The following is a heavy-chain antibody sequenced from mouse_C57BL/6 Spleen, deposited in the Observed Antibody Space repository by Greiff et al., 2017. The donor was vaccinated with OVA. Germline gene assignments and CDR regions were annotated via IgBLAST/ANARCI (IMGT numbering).Heavy chain of an antibody. CDR2: IWWDDDK. CDR1: GFSLSTFGMG. D-gene: IGHD2-4*01. CDR3: ARIDDYDGSHWYFDG. V-gene: IGHV8-8*01. J-gene: IGHJ1*03. Sequence: QVTLKVSGPGILQPSQTLSLTCSFSGFSLSTFGMGVGWIRQPSGKGLEWLAHIWWDDDKYYTPALKSRLTISKDTSKNQVFLKIANVDTADTATYYCARIDDYDGSHWYFDGWGTGTTVTDSS.